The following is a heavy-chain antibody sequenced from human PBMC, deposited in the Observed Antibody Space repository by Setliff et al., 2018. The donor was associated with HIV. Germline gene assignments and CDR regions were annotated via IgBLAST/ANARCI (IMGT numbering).Heavy chain of an antibody. CDR2: FKSETDGGTI. D-gene: IGHD2-8*01. V-gene: IGHV3-15*01. CDR1: GLTFSSYW. CDR3: TTGRRLMVYAFHYYYYMDV. Sequence: PGGSLRLSCAASGLTFSSYWMSWVRQAPGKGPEWIGRFKSETDGGTIDYAAPVKGRFTISRDDSKNTLYLQMNSLKTEDTAVYYCTTGRRLMVYAFHYYYYMDVWGKGTTVTVSS. J-gene: IGHJ6*03.